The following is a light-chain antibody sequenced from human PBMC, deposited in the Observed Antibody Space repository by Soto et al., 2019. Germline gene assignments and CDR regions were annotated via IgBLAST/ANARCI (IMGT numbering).Light chain of an antibody. CDR2: EGS. Sequence: QSALTQPASVSGSPGQSITISCTGTSSDVGNYNLVSWYQQHPGKAPKLMIYEGSKRPSGVSNRFSGSKSDNTASLTISGLQAEDEAHYYCCPYARGSTYVFGTGTKVTVL. CDR1: SSDVGNYNL. CDR3: CPYARGSTYV. V-gene: IGLV2-23*01. J-gene: IGLJ1*01.